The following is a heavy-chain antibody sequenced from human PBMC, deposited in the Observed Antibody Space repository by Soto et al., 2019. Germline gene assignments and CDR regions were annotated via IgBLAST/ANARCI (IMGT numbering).Heavy chain of an antibody. CDR3: ARDRYYDFWSGYGVYYYYGMDV. CDR1: GFTFSSYS. Sequence: SPRLSCAASGFTFSSYSMNWVRQAPGKGLEWVSSISSSSSYIYYADSVKGRFTISRDNAKNSLYLQMNSLRAEDTAVYYCARDRYYDFWSGYGVYYYYGMDVWGQGTTVTVSS. J-gene: IGHJ6*02. CDR2: ISSSSSYI. V-gene: IGHV3-21*01. D-gene: IGHD3-3*01.